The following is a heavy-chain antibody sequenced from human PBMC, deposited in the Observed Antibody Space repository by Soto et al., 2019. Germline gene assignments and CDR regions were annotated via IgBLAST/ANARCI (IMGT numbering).Heavy chain of an antibody. D-gene: IGHD1-26*01. J-gene: IGHJ3*02. V-gene: IGHV2-26*01. CDR2: IFSNDEK. CDR1: GFSLSNARMG. Sequence: GSGPTLVNPTETLTLTCTVSGFSLSNARMGVSWIRQPLGKALEWLAHIFSNDEKSYSTSLKSRLTISKDTSKSQVVLTMTNMDPVDTATYYCARIEETQDRGSYLSGAFDIWGQGTMVTVS. CDR3: ARIEETQDRGSYLSGAFDI.